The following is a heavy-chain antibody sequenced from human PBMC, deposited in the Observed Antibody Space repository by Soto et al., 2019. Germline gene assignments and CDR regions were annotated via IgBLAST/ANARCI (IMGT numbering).Heavy chain of an antibody. Sequence: ASVKVSCKASGYSFSNYGIHWVRQAPGQRLEWLGWVSAGNGQTKYSQRFQGRVTITRDTSASTAHMDLTSLTCEDTGVYYCARGSSSWENYYFYGLDIWGQGSTVTVSS. J-gene: IGHJ6*02. D-gene: IGHD6-13*01. V-gene: IGHV1-3*01. CDR3: ARGSSSWENYYFYGLDI. CDR2: VSAGNGQT. CDR1: GYSFSNYG.